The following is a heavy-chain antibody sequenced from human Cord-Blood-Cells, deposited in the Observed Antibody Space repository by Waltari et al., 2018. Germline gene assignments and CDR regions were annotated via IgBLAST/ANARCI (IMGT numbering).Heavy chain of an antibody. CDR1: GFTFSSYW. J-gene: IGHJ4*02. V-gene: IGHV3-7*01. CDR3: WGNWNYFDY. D-gene: IGHD1-20*01. Sequence: EVQLVESGGGLVQPGGSLRLSCAASGFTFSSYWMRWVRQAPGKGLEWVANIKQDGSEKYYVDSVKGRFTISRDNAKNSLYLQMNSLRAEDTAVYYCWGNWNYFDYWGQGTLVTVSS. CDR2: IKQDGSEK.